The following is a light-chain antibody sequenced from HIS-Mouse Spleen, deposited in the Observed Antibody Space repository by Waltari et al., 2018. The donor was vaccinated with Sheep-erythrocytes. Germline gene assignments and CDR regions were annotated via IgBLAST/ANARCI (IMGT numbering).Light chain of an antibody. CDR2: QDS. J-gene: IGLJ1*01. CDR3: CSYAGSYNHV. Sequence: SYELTQPPSVSVPPGQTASIPCSGDKLGDKYACWYQQKPGQSPVLVIYQDSKRPSGIPERFSGSKSGNTASLTISGLQAEDEADYYCCSYAGSYNHVFATGTKVTVL. V-gene: IGLV3-1*01. CDR1: KLGDKY.